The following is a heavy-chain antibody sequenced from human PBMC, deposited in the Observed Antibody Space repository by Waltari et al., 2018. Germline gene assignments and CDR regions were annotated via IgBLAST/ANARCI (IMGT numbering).Heavy chain of an antibody. D-gene: IGHD6-13*01. V-gene: IGHV4-38-2*02. J-gene: IGHJ3*02. CDR3: ARDRIIAAAGTDAFDI. CDR2: IYHSGST. CDR1: GYSISRGYY. Sequence: QVQLQESGPGLVKPSETLSLTCAVSGYSISRGYYWGWIRQPPGKGLEWIGSIYHSGSTYYNPSLKSRVTISVDTSKNQFSLKLSSVTAADTAVYYCARDRIIAAAGTDAFDIWGQGTMVTVSS.